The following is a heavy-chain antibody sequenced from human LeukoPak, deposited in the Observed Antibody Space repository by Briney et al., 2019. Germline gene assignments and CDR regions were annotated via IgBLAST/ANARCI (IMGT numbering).Heavy chain of an antibody. CDR2: FYISGIA. J-gene: IGHJ6*02. CDR3: ARDYGVWFGEHYYYNGMDV. V-gene: IGHV4-4*07. Sequence: SETLSLTCTVSGGSISSPYWTWIRQPAGKGLEWIGRFYISGIANYNPSPKSRVTISVDTSKNQFSLKVTSVTAAETAIYYCARDYGVWFGEHYYYNGMDVWGQGISVTVSS. CDR1: GGSISSPY. D-gene: IGHD3-10*01.